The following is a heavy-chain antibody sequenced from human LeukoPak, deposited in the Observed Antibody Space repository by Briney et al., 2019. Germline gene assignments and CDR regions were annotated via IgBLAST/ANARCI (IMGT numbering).Heavy chain of an antibody. V-gene: IGHV4-39*07. J-gene: IGHJ3*02. CDR1: GGSIRSTTYY. Sequence: PSETLSLTCSVSGGSIRSTTYYWGWIRQPPGKGLEWIGRIYYSGNTYYSPSLMSRVTISVDTSKNQFSLKLSSVTAADTAVYYCARDTADGYNNDAFDIWGQGTMVTVSS. CDR2: IYYSGNT. CDR3: ARDTADGYNNDAFDI. D-gene: IGHD5-24*01.